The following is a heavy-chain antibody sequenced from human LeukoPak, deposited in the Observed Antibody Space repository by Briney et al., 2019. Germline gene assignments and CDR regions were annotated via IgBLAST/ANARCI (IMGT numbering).Heavy chain of an antibody. Sequence: GGLRLSCAASGFTFSSYAMNWVRQAPGKGLEWVSGISGSGGTTYYADSVRGRFTISSDNSMNTLFLQINSLRAEDTAVYYCAKDLPPCGSCHPFYFDSWGQGTLVTVSS. CDR3: AKDLPPCGSCHPFYFDS. D-gene: IGHD1-26*01. V-gene: IGHV3-23*01. J-gene: IGHJ4*02. CDR1: GFTFSSYA. CDR2: ISGSGGTT.